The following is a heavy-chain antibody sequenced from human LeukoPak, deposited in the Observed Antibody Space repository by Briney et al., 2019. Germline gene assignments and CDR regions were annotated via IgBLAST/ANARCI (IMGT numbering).Heavy chain of an antibody. J-gene: IGHJ4*02. Sequence: GGSLRFSCAASGFTFSSYAMTWVRQAPGKGLEWVSGISGNGGSTYYAADSVKGRFTISRGNAKNSLYLQMNSLRAEDTAVYYCARDLRGSYPFDYWGQGTLVTVSS. CDR2: ISGNGGST. CDR3: ARDLRGSYPFDY. D-gene: IGHD1-26*01. V-gene: IGHV3-23*01. CDR1: GFTFSSYA.